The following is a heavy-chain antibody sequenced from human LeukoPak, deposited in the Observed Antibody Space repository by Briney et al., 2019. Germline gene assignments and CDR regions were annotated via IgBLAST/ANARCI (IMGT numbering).Heavy chain of an antibody. CDR2: IYYSGST. CDR3: ARAGVAVAGGGWFDP. J-gene: IGHJ5*02. CDR1: GGSISSYY. D-gene: IGHD6-19*01. Sequence: SETLSLTCTVSGGSISSYYWSWIRQPPGKGLEWIGYIYYSGSTNYNPSLKSRVTISVDTSKNQFSLKLGSVTAADTAVYYCARAGVAVAGGGWFDPWGQGTLVTVSS. V-gene: IGHV4-59*01.